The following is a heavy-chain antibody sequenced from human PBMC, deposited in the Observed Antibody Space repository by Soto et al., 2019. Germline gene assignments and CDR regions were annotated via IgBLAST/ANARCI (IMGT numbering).Heavy chain of an antibody. V-gene: IGHV3-23*01. CDR3: AKDRGGTGWPFDH. J-gene: IGHJ4*02. CDR1: GFTFGNFA. Sequence: PGGSLRLSCTPSGFTFGNFAMSWVRQAPGKGLEWVSSISAGGATTYYADSVKGRVTMSRDNSKNTLSLQMVSLRAEDSAVYYCAKDRGGTGWPFDHWGQGTLVTV. D-gene: IGHD6-19*01. CDR2: ISAGGATT.